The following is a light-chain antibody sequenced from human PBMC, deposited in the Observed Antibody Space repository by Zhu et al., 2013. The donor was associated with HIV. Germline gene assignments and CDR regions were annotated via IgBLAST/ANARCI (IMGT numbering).Light chain of an antibody. J-gene: IGKJ1*01. CDR3: QHRANWPRT. CDR2: GAS. V-gene: IGKV3-11*01. CDR1: QSVSTN. Sequence: EIVLTQAPATLSLSPGERATLSCRASQSVSTNLAWYQQKPGQAPRLLIFGASNRATGIPARFSGSGSGTDFTLTISSLEPEDSAVYYCQHRANWPRTFGQGTRVEIK.